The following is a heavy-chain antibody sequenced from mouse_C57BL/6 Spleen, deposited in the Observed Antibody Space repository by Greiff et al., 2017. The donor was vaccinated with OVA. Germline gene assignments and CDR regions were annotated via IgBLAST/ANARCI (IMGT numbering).Heavy chain of an antibody. Sequence: QVQLKESGAELVRPGASVTLSCKASGYTFTDYDMHWVKQTPVPGLEWIGDIDPATGGTAYNQKFKGKAILTADKSSSTAYMELRSLTSEDSADYYCTSDCYYVSWFAYWGQGTLVTVSA. CDR1: GYTFTDYD. D-gene: IGHD2-3*01. J-gene: IGHJ3*01. CDR2: IDPATGGT. V-gene: IGHV1-15*01. CDR3: TSDCYYVSWFAY.